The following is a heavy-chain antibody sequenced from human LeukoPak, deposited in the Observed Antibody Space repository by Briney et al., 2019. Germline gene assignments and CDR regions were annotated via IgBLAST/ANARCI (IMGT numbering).Heavy chain of an antibody. CDR2: INWNGGST. CDR1: GFTFDDYG. D-gene: IGHD5-12*01. J-gene: IGHJ4*02. V-gene: IGHV3-20*04. Sequence: GGSLRLSCAASGFTFDDYGMSWVRQAPGKGLEWVSGINWNGGSTGYADSVKGRFTISRDNAKNSLYLQMNGLRAEDTALYYCARGRRSIVATVFDYWGQGTLVTVSS. CDR3: ARGRRSIVATVFDY.